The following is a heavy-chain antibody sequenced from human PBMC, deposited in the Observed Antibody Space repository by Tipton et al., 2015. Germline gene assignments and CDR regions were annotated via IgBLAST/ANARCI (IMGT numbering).Heavy chain of an antibody. CDR3: ARWRKNFVVVPADCGMAV. Sequence: TLSLTCTVSGGSVSSGSYFWTWIRQPPGKGLEWIGYIYYSGHTKYNPSLKSRVTISADTSKNLFSLKMTSVTAANTAVYYCARWRKNFVVVPADCGMAVWGKGPTVTVP. CDR2: IYYSGHT. J-gene: IGHJ6*04. D-gene: IGHD2-2*01. CDR1: GGSVSSGSYF. V-gene: IGHV4-61*01.